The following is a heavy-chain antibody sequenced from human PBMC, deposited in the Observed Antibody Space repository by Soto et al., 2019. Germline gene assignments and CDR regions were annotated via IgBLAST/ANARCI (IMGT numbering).Heavy chain of an antibody. V-gene: IGHV1-3*01. CDR2: INAGNGNT. Sequence: ASVKVSCKASGYTFTSYAMHWVRQAPGQRLEWMGWINAGNGNTKYSQKFQGRVTMTRNTSISTAYMELSSLRSEGTAVYYCARGVFSGHVWGQGTTVTVSS. CDR3: ARGVFSGHV. J-gene: IGHJ6*02. CDR1: GYTFTSYA.